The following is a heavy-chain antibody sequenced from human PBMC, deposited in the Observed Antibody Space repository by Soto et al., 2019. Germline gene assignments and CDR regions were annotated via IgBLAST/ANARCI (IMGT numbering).Heavy chain of an antibody. CDR1: GFTFSTSW. J-gene: IGHJ4*02. CDR2: INHDASST. D-gene: IGHD6-13*01. Sequence: GGSLRLSCAASGFTFSTSWMHWVRQAPGKGLVWVSRINHDASSTHFADSVKGRFTISRDNAKNTLYLQMNDLRAEDTAVYYCARGPFYSSSWLDYWGRGAQVTVSS. CDR3: ARGPFYSSSWLDY. V-gene: IGHV3-74*01.